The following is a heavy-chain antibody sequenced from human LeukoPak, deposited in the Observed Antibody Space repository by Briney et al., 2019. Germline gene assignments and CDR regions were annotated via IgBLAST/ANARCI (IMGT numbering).Heavy chain of an antibody. Sequence: PSETLSLTCTVSGGSISSGDFYWSWIRQHPVKGLEWFGYIHYSGSTYYNPSLKSRVTISVDTSMDQFSLKLSSVTAADTAVYYGARHEALMGPPNWFDPWGQGTLVTVSS. V-gene: IGHV4-31*03. CDR3: ARHEALMGPPNWFDP. CDR2: IHYSGST. CDR1: GGSISSGDFY. D-gene: IGHD2-8*01. J-gene: IGHJ5*02.